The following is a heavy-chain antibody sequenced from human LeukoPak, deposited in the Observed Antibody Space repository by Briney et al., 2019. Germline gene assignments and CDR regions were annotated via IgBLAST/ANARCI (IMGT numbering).Heavy chain of an antibody. V-gene: IGHV4-61*02. CDR2: IYTSGST. Sequence: SETLSLTCAVSGGSISSAGYSWSWIRQPAGKGLEWIGLIYTSGSTNYNPSLKSRLTISVDTSKNQFSLKLSSVTAADTAVYYCARHDGNWNREFDYWGQGTLVTVSS. D-gene: IGHD1-1*01. CDR1: GGSISSAGYS. J-gene: IGHJ4*02. CDR3: ARHDGNWNREFDY.